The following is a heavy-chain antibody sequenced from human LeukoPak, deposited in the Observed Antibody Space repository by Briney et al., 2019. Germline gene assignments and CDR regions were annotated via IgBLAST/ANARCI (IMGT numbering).Heavy chain of an antibody. CDR1: GDSINSNTYY. CDR2: VYYSGST. V-gene: IGHV4-39*07. CDR3: ARDGYSDSSGYDYPPSV. J-gene: IGHJ4*02. Sequence: SETLSLTCTVSGDSINSNTYYWGWIRQPPGKELEWIGSVYYSGSTYYNPSLRSRVTISVDASKKQFSLKLSSVTAADTAVYYCARDGYSDSSGYDYPPSVWGQGTLVTVSS. D-gene: IGHD3-22*01.